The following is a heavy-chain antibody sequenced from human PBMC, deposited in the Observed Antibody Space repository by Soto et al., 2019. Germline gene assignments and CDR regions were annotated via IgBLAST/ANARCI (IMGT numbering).Heavy chain of an antibody. J-gene: IGHJ4*02. CDR3: ARYYRAGDCYLDY. Sequence: SVSGGVPSSDCCSGFRQPPGKGLEWIGYIYYSGSTNYNPSLKSRVTISVDTSKNQFSLKLSSVTAADTAVYYCARYYRAGDCYLDYSGQGTLVIVS. CDR2: IYYSGST. CDR1: GGVPSSDC. V-gene: IGHV4-59*01. D-gene: IGHD2-21*02.